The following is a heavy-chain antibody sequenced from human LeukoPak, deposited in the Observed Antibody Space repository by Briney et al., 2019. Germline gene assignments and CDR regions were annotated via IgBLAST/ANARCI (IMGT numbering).Heavy chain of an antibody. CDR3: ARGGAGEGYCSSSSCYGHDY. D-gene: IGHD2-15*01. CDR1: GYTFTGYY. CDR2: INPNSGGT. Sequence: GASVKVSCKASGYTFTGYYMHWVRQAPGQGLEWMGWINPNSGGTNYAQKFQGRVTMTRDTSISAAYMELSRLRSDDTAVYCCARGGAGEGYCSSSSCYGHDYWGQGTLVTVSS. J-gene: IGHJ4*02. V-gene: IGHV1-2*02.